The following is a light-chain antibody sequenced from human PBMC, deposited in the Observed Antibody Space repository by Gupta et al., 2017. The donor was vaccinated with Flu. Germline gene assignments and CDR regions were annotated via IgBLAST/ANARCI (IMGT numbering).Light chain of an antibody. CDR3: RLYDPATWV. V-gene: IGLV7-43*01. Sequence: QTVITQEPSLTVSPGRTVTLTCASNTGAVTSTHFPNWFQQKPGQSHRTLIYIENNKHAWTPARFSGSLRGGKAALTLSDGQSEDEADYYCRLYDPATWVFGGGTKLTVL. J-gene: IGLJ3*02. CDR2: IEN. CDR1: TGAVTSTHF.